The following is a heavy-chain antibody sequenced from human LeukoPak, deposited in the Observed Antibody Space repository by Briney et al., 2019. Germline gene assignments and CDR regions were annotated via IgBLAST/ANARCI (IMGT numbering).Heavy chain of an antibody. V-gene: IGHV4-39*07. CDR3: ARERPPNYYDSSGYYFDY. J-gene: IGHJ4*02. CDR2: IYYSGST. D-gene: IGHD3-22*01. Sequence: SETLSLTCTVSGGSISSSSYYWGWIRQPPGKGLEWIGSIYYSGSTYYNPSLKGRVTISVDTSKNQFSLKLSSVTAADTAVYYCARERPPNYYDSSGYYFDYWGQGTLVTVSS. CDR1: GGSISSSSYY.